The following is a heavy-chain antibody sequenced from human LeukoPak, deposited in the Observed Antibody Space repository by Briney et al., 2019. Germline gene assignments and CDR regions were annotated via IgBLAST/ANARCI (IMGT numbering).Heavy chain of an antibody. D-gene: IGHD6-25*01. V-gene: IGHV1-2*02. J-gene: IGHJ4*02. CDR3: VVSIQAAAIPAFDS. CDR2: INPKNGGT. Sequence: GASVKVSWKASGYNFAHNIHWVRQAPGQGHEFMGWINPKNGGTKYAQNFQGRVTMTRDTSISTVYMELSSLGSDDTAVYYCVVSIQAAAIPAFDSWGQGTLVTVSS. CDR1: GYNFAHN.